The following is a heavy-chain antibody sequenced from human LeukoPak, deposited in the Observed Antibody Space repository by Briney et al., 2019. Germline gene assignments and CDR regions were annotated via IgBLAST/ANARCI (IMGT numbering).Heavy chain of an antibody. CDR2: ISSSSSYI. J-gene: IGHJ3*02. CDR3: AREAVTGSAFDI. Sequence: GGSLRLSCAASGFTFSSYSMNWVRQAPGKGLEWVSSISSSSSYIYYADSVKGRFTISRDNAKNSLSLQMNSLRAEDTAVYYCAREAVTGSAFDIWGQGTMVTVSS. CDR1: GFTFSSYS. D-gene: IGHD6-19*01. V-gene: IGHV3-21*01.